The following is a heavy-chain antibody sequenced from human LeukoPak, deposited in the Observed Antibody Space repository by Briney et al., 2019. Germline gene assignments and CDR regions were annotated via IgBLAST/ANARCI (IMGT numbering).Heavy chain of an antibody. CDR1: GFTFSSYS. Sequence: GGSLRLSCAASGFTFSSYSMNWVRQAPGKGLEWVSSISSSYISYADSVKGRFTISRDNAKNSLYLQMNSLRAEDTAVYYCASAWIQLFSVDYWGQGTLVTVSS. V-gene: IGHV3-21*01. J-gene: IGHJ4*02. D-gene: IGHD5-18*01. CDR3: ASAWIQLFSVDY. CDR2: ISSSYI.